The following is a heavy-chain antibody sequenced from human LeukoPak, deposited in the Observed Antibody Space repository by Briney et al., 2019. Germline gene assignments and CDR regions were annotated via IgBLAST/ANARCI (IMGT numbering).Heavy chain of an antibody. Sequence: GGSLRLSCAASGFTFSSYRMNWVRQAPGKGLEWVSYISSSSSTIYYADSVKGRFTISRYNAKNSLYLQMNSLRAEDTAVYYCARDHRVRSGYIRHHCDFWDKGTLVTVSS. CDR3: ARDHRVRSGYIRHHCDF. D-gene: IGHD3-22*01. CDR2: ISSSSSTI. V-gene: IGHV3-48*01. CDR1: GFTFSSYR. J-gene: IGHJ4*02.